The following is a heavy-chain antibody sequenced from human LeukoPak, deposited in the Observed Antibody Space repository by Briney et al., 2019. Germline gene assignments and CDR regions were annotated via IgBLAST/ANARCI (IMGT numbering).Heavy chain of an antibody. CDR2: ISWNSGSI. Sequence: GGSLRLSCAASGFTFDDYAMHWVRQAPGKGLGWVSGISWNSGSIGYADSVKGRFTISRDDAKNSLYLQMNSLRAEDTALYYCARRGPTLDAFDIWGQGTMVTVSS. CDR1: GFTFDDYA. CDR3: ARRGPTLDAFDI. J-gene: IGHJ3*02. V-gene: IGHV3-9*01. D-gene: IGHD3-10*01.